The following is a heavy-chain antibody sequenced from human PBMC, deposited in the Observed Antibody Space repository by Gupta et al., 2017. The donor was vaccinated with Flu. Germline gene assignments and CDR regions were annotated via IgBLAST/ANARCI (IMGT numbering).Heavy chain of an antibody. Sequence: QVQLQESGPGLVKPSQTLSLTCTVSGGSISSGGYYWSRIRQHPGEGLEWIGYIYYSGSTYYNPSLKSRVTISVDTSKNQFSLKLSSVTAADTAVYYCARAPGLYGSGSYYTPGNWFDPWGQGTLVTVSS. D-gene: IGHD3-10*01. CDR2: IYYSGST. J-gene: IGHJ5*02. CDR1: GGSISSGGYY. CDR3: ARAPGLYGSGSYYTPGNWFDP. V-gene: IGHV4-31*03.